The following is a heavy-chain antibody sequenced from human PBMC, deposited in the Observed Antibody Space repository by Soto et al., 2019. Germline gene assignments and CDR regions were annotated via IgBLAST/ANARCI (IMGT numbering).Heavy chain of an antibody. CDR2: IYYSGST. V-gene: IGHV4-31*03. J-gene: IGHJ6*02. CDR1: GGSISRGGYY. D-gene: IGHD2-2*01. Sequence: SETLSLTCTVSGGSISRGGYYWSWIRQHPGKGLEWIGYIYYSGSTYYNPSLKSRVTISVDTSKNQFSLKLSSVTAADTAVYYCARDSYCSSTSCSPEGNYYYYYGMDVWGQGTTVTVSS. CDR3: ARDSYCSSTSCSPEGNYYYYYGMDV.